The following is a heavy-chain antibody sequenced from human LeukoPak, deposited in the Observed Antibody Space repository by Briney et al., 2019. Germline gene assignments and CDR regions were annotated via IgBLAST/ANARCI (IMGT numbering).Heavy chain of an antibody. V-gene: IGHV4-34*01. J-gene: IGHJ4*02. CDR3: ARESESVVTGRRTFY. D-gene: IGHD3-22*01. CDR2: INHSGST. CDR1: GGSFSGYY. Sequence: ETLSLTCAVYGGSFSGYYWSWIRQPPGKGLEWIGEINHSGSTNYNPSLKSRVTISVDTSKNQFSLKLSSVTAADTAVYYCARESESVVTGRRTFYWGQGTLVTVSS.